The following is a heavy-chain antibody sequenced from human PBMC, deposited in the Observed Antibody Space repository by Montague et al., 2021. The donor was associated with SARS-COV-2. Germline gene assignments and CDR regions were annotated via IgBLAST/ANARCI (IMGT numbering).Heavy chain of an antibody. CDR3: ARWDPQTLTMIGLRGKAASDY. D-gene: IGHD4-23*01. V-gene: IGHV4-34*01. J-gene: IGHJ4*02. Sequence: SETLSLTCAVYGGSFSGHYWSWIRQPPGKGLEWIGEINNSGSTNYNPSLKSRVTISVDTSKSQFSLKLNSVTAADTGVYYCARWDPQTLTMIGLRGKAASDYWGQGTLVTVSS. CDR1: GGSFSGHY. CDR2: INNSGST.